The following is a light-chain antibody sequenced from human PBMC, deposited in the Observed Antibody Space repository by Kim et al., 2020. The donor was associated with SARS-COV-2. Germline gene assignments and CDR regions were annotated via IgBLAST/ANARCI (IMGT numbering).Light chain of an antibody. CDR3: QHRSNWPLT. Sequence: LFPGERATLTCRACQSVSSYLAWYQQKPGQAPRLLIYDASNRATGIPARFSGSGSGTDFTLTISSLEPEDFAVYYCQHRSNWPLTFGGGTKVDIK. CDR2: DAS. J-gene: IGKJ4*01. CDR1: QSVSSY. V-gene: IGKV3-11*01.